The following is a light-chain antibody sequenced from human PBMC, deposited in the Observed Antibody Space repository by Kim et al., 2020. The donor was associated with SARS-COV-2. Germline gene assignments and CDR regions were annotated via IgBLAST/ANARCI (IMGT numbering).Light chain of an antibody. CDR3: QQYNNWPPYT. J-gene: IGKJ2*01. CDR1: ENVNSN. Sequence: VYPGERASLSCRASENVNSNVAWYQQRPCQAPGLLIYGASTRATGIPDRFSGSGSGTEFTLTIGSLQSEDFAVYYCQQYNNWPPYTFGQGTKLEI. CDR2: GAS. V-gene: IGKV3-15*01.